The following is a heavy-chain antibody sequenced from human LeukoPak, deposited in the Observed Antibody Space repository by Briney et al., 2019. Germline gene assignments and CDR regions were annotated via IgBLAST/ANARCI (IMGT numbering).Heavy chain of an antibody. CDR1: GYSFTSSG. Sequence: ASVKVSCKTSGYSFTSSGITWVRQAPGQGLEWMGWINTYNGYSKYARKLQGRVTMIADTSKSTAYMELSSLSSDDTAVYYCAKNTTGGYSDYWGQGTLVTVSS. CDR3: AKNTTGGYSDY. J-gene: IGHJ4*02. V-gene: IGHV1-18*01. D-gene: IGHD1-1*01. CDR2: INTYNGYS.